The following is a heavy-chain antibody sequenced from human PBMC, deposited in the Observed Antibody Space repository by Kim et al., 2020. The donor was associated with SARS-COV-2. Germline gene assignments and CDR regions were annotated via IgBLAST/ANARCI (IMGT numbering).Heavy chain of an antibody. Sequence: GGSLRLSCAASGFTFRNYAMSWFRQAPGKGLEWVSAVTESGDGTYYADSVEGRFTISRDNSRDTLYLQMNTLRAEDTAVYYCAQETYGDYEAFDYWGQGT. CDR2: VTESGDGT. CDR1: GFTFRNYA. V-gene: IGHV3-23*01. D-gene: IGHD4-17*01. CDR3: AQETYGDYEAFDY. J-gene: IGHJ4*02.